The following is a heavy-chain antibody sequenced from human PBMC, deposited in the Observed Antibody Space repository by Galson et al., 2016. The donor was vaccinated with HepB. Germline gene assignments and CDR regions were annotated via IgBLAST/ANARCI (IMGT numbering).Heavy chain of an antibody. CDR3: QLSGSGTVTTSSSYYGMDV. J-gene: IGHJ6*02. CDR2: IIPILALA. CDR1: GGTFSTYA. V-gene: IGHV1-69*10. D-gene: IGHD1-1*01. Sequence: SVKVSCKASGGTFSTYAITWVRQAPGQGLEWMGWIIPILALANYAQNFQGRVTISRDNAKNSLFLQMNSLRAEDTAVYYCQLSGSGTVTTSSSYYGMDVWGQGTTVTVSS.